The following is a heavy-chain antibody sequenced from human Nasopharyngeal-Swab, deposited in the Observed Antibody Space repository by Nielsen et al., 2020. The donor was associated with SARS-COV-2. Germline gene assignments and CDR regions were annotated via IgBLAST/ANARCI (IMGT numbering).Heavy chain of an antibody. Sequence: ASVKVSCKASGYTFTSYGISWVGQAPGQGLEGMGWISAYNGNTNYAQKLQGRVTMTTDTSTSTAYMELRSLRSDDTAVYYCARDGLSLLVAYCGGDCYPFDYWGQGTLVTVSS. CDR1: GYTFTSYG. V-gene: IGHV1-18*01. CDR3: ARDGLSLLVAYCGGDCYPFDY. CDR2: ISAYNGNT. J-gene: IGHJ4*02. D-gene: IGHD2-21*01.